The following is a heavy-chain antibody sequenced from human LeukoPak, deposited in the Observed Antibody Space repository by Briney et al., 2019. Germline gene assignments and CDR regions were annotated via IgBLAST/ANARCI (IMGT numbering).Heavy chain of an antibody. J-gene: IGHJ6*02. CDR1: GFTFSTYS. D-gene: IGHD5-18*01. V-gene: IGHV3-21*01. CDR3: ARVGTIHLRLRPHSGYYGMDV. CDR2: ISSTSSYV. Sequence: PGGSLRLSCAASGFTFSTYSMNWVRQAPGKGLEWVSSISSTSSYVYYADSVKGRFTNTRDNAKNSLFLQMNSLRAEDTAVYYCARVGTIHLRLRPHSGYYGMDVWGQGTPVTVSS.